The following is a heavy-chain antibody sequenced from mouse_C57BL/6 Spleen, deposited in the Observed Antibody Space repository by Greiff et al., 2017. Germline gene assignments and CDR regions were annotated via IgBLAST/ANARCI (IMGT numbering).Heavy chain of an antibody. J-gene: IGHJ3*01. V-gene: IGHV1-5*01. CDR3: TRSYYYGSSYGGFAY. CDR2: IYPGNSDT. CDR1: GYTFTSYW. D-gene: IGHD1-1*01. Sequence: EVKVVESGTVLARPGASVKMSCKTSGYTFTSYWMHWVKQRPGQGLEWIGAIYPGNSDTSYNQKFKGKAKLTAVTSASTAYMELSSLTNEDSAVYYCTRSYYYGSSYGGFAYWGQGTLVTVSA.